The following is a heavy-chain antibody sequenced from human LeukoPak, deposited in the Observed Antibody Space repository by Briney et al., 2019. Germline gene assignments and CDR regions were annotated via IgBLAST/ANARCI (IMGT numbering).Heavy chain of an antibody. J-gene: IGHJ4*02. D-gene: IGHD1-26*01. Sequence: ASVKVSCKASGGTFSNSGSSWVRQAPGQGLEWMGGIIPIFGIRNYTQRFQGRVTMTANESTSTAYMELSSLRSEDTAIYYCATSIVPRAFDYWGQGSLVTVSS. CDR2: IIPIFGIR. CDR1: GGTFSNSG. V-gene: IGHV1-69*13. CDR3: ATSIVPRAFDY.